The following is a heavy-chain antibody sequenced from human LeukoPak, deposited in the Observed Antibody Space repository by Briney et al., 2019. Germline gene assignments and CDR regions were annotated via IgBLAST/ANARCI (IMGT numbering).Heavy chain of an antibody. V-gene: IGHV1-69*04. CDR2: IIPIFGIA. Sequence: SVKVSCMASGGTFSSYAISWVRQAPGQGLEWMGRIIPIFGIANYAQKFQGRVTLTADKSTSTAYMELSSLRSEDTAVYYCARGGACGGECYSRWFDPWGQGTLGTVSS. J-gene: IGHJ5*02. CDR1: GGTFSSYA. CDR3: ARGGACGGECYSRWFDP. D-gene: IGHD2-21*01.